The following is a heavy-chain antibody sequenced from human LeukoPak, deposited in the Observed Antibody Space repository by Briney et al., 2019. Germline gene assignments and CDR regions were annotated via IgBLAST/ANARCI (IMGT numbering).Heavy chain of an antibody. Sequence: SETLSLTCTVSGGSISSYYWSWIRQPPGKGLEWIGYIYYSGSTNYNPSLKSRVTISVDTSKNQFSLKMSSVTAADTAVYYCARGLRFLEDYGMDVWGQGTTVTVSS. D-gene: IGHD3-3*01. CDR2: IYYSGST. CDR3: ARGLRFLEDYGMDV. CDR1: GGSISSYY. J-gene: IGHJ6*02. V-gene: IGHV4-59*12.